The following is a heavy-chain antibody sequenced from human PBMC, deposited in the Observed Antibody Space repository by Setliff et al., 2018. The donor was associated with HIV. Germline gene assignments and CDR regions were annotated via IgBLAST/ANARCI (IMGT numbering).Heavy chain of an antibody. CDR1: GYTFTGYY. J-gene: IGHJ4*02. CDR2: INPNNGGT. Sequence: VSVKVSCKASGYTFTGYYMHWVRQAPGQGLEWMGWINPNNGGTNYAQKFQSRVTMTRYTSISTAYMELSRLRSDDTAVYYCARDYYDSSGYIFFPGLPDYWGQGTLVTVSS. V-gene: IGHV1-2*02. D-gene: IGHD3-22*01. CDR3: ARDYYDSSGYIFFPGLPDY.